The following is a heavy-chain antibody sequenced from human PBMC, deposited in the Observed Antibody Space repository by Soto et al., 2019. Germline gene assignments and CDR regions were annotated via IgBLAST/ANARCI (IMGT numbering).Heavy chain of an antibody. CDR1: GFSLSTSGVG. J-gene: IGHJ4*02. CDR3: AHSHSSGWCFDY. V-gene: IGHV2-5*02. CDR2: IYWDDDK. Sequence: QITLKESGPPLVKPTQTLTLTCTFSGFSLSTSGVGVGWIRQPPGKALEWLALIYWDDDKRYSPSLKSRLTITKDTTKNQVVLTKTNMDPVDTATYYCAHSHSSGWCFDYWGQGTLVTVSS. D-gene: IGHD6-19*01.